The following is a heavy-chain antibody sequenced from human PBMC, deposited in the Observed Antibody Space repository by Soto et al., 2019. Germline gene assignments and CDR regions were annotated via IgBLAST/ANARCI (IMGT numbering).Heavy chain of an antibody. D-gene: IGHD5-12*01. CDR3: AHRSRGYAYYFDQ. CDR1: GGSISSYY. V-gene: IGHV4-59*01. J-gene: IGHJ4*02. Sequence: SETLSLTCTVSGGSISSYYWSWIRQPPGKRLEWIGYIYYSGSTNYSPSLKSRVTITEDTSKNQVVLTMTNMDPVDTATYYCAHRSRGYAYYFDQWGQGTLVTVSS. CDR2: IYYSGST.